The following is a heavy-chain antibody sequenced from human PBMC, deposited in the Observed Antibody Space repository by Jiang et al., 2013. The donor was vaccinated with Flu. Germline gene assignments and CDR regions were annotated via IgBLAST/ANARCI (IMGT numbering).Heavy chain of an antibody. CDR2: ISGSGGST. Sequence: VQLVESGGGLVQPGGSLRLSCAASGFTFSGYAMSWVRQAPGKGLEWVSAISGSGGSTYYADSVKGRFTISRDNSKNTLYLQMNSLRAEDTAVYYCAKGWVYGDYSENWYFDLWGRGTLVTVSS. CDR3: AKGWVYGDYSENWYFDL. V-gene: IGHV3-23*04. D-gene: IGHD4-17*01. CDR1: GFTFSGYA. J-gene: IGHJ2*01.